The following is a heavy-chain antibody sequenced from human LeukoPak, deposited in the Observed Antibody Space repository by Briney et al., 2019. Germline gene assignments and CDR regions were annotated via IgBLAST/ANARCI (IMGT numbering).Heavy chain of an antibody. V-gene: IGHV3-48*04. CDR3: AREIDYDIYAFDI. J-gene: IGHJ3*02. D-gene: IGHD3-9*01. CDR1: GFTFSSYS. CDR2: ISSSSSTI. Sequence: GGSLRLSCAASGFTFSSYSMNWVRQAPGKGLEWVSYISSSSSTIYYADSVKGRFTISRDNAKNSLYLQMNSLRAEDTALYHCAREIDYDIYAFDIWGQGTMVTVSS.